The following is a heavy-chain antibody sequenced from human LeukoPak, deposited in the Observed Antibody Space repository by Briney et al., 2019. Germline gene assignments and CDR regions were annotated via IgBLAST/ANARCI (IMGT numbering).Heavy chain of an antibody. CDR1: GYTFTGYY. J-gene: IGHJ4*02. CDR2: INPNSGGT. V-gene: IGHV1-2*02. Sequence: ASVKVSCKASGYTFTGYYMHWVRQAPGQGLEWMGWINPNSGGTNYAQKFQGRVTMTRDTSISTAYMELSRLRSDDTAVYYCARDSSYCSSTSCYGGPFDYWGQGTLVTVSS. D-gene: IGHD2-2*01. CDR3: ARDSSYCSSTSCYGGPFDY.